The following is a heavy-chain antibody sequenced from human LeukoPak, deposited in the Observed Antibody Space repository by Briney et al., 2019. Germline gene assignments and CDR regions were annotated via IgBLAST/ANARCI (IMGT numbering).Heavy chain of an antibody. CDR3: ASGICGSTSCYAWGS. D-gene: IGHD2-2*01. CDR1: GFTFSRYW. Sequence: GGSLRLSCAASGFTFSRYWMSWVRQAPGKGLEWVANIKQEGSEKYYVDSVKGRFTISRDNANKSLYLQMNSLRAEDTAIYYCASGICGSTSCYAWGSWGQGTLVTVSS. CDR2: IKQEGSEK. V-gene: IGHV3-7*01. J-gene: IGHJ4*02.